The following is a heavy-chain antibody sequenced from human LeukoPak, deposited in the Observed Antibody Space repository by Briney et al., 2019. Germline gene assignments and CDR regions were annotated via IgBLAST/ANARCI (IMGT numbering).Heavy chain of an antibody. Sequence: GGSLRLSCAASGFTFSSYWMSWVRQAPGKGLEWVAVIAYDGNNTYYGDSVRGRFTISRDNSKKMVYLEMNSLRVEDTAVYYCAKLIWSGRLAIWGQGTMVTVSS. CDR2: IAYDGNNT. V-gene: IGHV3-30*18. CDR3: AKLIWSGRLAI. J-gene: IGHJ3*02. CDR1: GFTFSSYW. D-gene: IGHD3-3*01.